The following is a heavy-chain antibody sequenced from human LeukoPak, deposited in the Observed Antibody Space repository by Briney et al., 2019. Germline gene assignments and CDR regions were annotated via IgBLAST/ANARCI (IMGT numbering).Heavy chain of an antibody. Sequence: PGGSLRLSCAASGFIFSSYWMSWVRQAPGKGLEWVANINQDGSEKYYVDSVKGRFTIYRDSAKNSLYLQMNSLRAEDTAVYYCARFLRGYYGSGSPNWGQGTLVTVSS. CDR1: GFIFSSYW. D-gene: IGHD3-10*01. J-gene: IGHJ4*02. CDR2: INQDGSEK. V-gene: IGHV3-7*01. CDR3: ARFLRGYYGSGSPN.